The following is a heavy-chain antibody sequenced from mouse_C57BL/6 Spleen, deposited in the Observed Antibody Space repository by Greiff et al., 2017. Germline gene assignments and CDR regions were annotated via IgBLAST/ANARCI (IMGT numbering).Heavy chain of an antibody. J-gene: IGHJ4*01. V-gene: IGHV7-3*01. CDR2: IRNKANGYTT. CDR3: ARYGASTGAMDY. CDR1: GFTFTDYY. Sequence: EVNVVESGGGLVQPGGSLSLSCAASGFTFTDYYMSWVRQPPGKALEWLGFIRNKANGYTTEYSASVKGRFTISRDNSQSILYLQMNALRAEDSATYYCARYGASTGAMDYWGQGTSVTVSS. D-gene: IGHD3-1*01.